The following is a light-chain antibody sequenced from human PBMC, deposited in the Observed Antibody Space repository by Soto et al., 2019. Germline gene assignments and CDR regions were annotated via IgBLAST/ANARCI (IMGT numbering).Light chain of an antibody. CDR3: QQTNSTPRT. J-gene: IGKJ1*01. V-gene: IGKV1-39*01. CDR2: AAS. Sequence: DIQMTQSPFSLSASVGDRVTITCRASQSINFFLNWYQQRPGEAPKLLIYAASILQSGVPTRFSGSGCGTDFTLTIDSLQPDDFATYFCQQTNSTPRTFGQGTKVDIK. CDR1: QSINFF.